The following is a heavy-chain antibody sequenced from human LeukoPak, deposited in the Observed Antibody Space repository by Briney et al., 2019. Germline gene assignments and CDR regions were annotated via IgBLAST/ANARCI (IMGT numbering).Heavy chain of an antibody. CDR2: INPSGANT. D-gene: IGHD5-12*01. J-gene: IGHJ5*02. CDR1: GYTFTNNF. V-gene: IGHV1-46*01. Sequence: ASVKVSCKASGYTFTNNFMHWVRQAPGQGLEWMGIINPSGANTWYAQKFQGRVTMTRDMATSTDYMEVSSLRSEDTAVYYCARDNSVGDSAWWFDPWGQGTLVTVSS. CDR3: ARDNSVGDSAWWFDP.